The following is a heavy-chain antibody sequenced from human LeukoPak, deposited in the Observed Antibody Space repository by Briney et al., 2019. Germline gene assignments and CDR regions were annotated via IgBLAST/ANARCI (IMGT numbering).Heavy chain of an antibody. J-gene: IGHJ4*02. V-gene: IGHV3-23*01. CDR1: GFTFSSYG. CDR2: ISGSGGST. D-gene: IGHD3-10*01. Sequence: PGVSLRLSCAASGFTFSSYGMSWVRQAPGKGLEWVSAISGSGGSTYYADSVKGRFTISRDNSKNTLYLQMNSLRAEDTAVYYCAKVSPRVWGSESYPKPYYFDYWGQGTLVTVSS. CDR3: AKVSPRVWGSESYPKPYYFDY.